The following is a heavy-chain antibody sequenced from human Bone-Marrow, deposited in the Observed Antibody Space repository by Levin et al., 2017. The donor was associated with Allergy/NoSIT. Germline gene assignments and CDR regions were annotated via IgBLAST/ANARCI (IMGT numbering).Heavy chain of an antibody. CDR2: IFSSGDQ. CDR3: ARILYGDEFNSFWYFDL. V-gene: IGHV2-26*01. D-gene: IGHD2/OR15-2a*01. CDR1: GFSLSNIRMA. Sequence: SGPTLVKPTETLTLTCTVSGFSLSNIRMAVSWIRQPPGKALEWLAHIFSSGDQSYNTSMKTRLSISHDTSKGQVVLTMANVDPADTATYYCARILYGDEFNSFWYFDLWGRGTLVAVSS. J-gene: IGHJ2*01.